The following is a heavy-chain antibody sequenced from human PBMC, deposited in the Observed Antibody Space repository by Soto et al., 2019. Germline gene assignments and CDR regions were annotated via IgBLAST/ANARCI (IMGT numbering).Heavy chain of an antibody. CDR1: GFTFSSYA. Sequence: GSLRLSCAASGFTFSSYAMSWVRQAPGKGLEWVSAISGSGGSTYYADSVKGRFTISRDNSKNTLYLQMNSLRAEDTAVYYCAKDLDGMVGATDGYYYYGMDVWGQGTTVTVSS. D-gene: IGHD1-26*01. J-gene: IGHJ6*02. CDR2: ISGSGGST. V-gene: IGHV3-23*01. CDR3: AKDLDGMVGATDGYYYYGMDV.